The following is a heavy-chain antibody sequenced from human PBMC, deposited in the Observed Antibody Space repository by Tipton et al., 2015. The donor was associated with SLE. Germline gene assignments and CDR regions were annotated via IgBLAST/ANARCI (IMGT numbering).Heavy chain of an antibody. Sequence: SLRLSCAASGFTFSSYGMHWVRQAPGKGLEWVAVISYDGSNKYYADSVKGRFTISRDNSKNTLYLQMNSLRAEDTAVYYCAKDRSTIFGVVGGYYFDYWGQGTLVTVSS. CDR2: ISYDGSNK. CDR3: AKDRSTIFGVVGGYYFDY. D-gene: IGHD3-3*01. V-gene: IGHV3-30*18. J-gene: IGHJ4*02. CDR1: GFTFSSYG.